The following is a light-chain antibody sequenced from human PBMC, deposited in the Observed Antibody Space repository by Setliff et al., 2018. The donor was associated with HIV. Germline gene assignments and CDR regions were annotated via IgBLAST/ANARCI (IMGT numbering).Light chain of an antibody. CDR2: GNS. CDR3: QSYDSSLSGYV. J-gene: IGLJ1*01. CDR1: RSNIGAGYD. V-gene: IGLV1-40*01. Sequence: VLTQPPSVSGAPGQRVTISCTGSRSNIGAGYDVQWYQQLPGTAPKLVMFGNSNRPSGVPDRFSDSKSGTSASLAISGLQAEDEAGYYCQSYDSSLSGYVFGTGTKVTVL.